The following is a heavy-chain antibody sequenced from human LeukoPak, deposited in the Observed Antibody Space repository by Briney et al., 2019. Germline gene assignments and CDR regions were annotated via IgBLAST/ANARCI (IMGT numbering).Heavy chain of an antibody. V-gene: IGHV4-38-2*02. Sequence: SETLSLTCTVSGYSISSGYYWGWIRQPPGKGLEWIGSIYHSGSTYYNPSLKSRVTISVDTSKNQFSLKLSSVTAADTAVYYCARDVVAAAGTWDYWGQGTLVTVSS. CDR1: GYSISSGYY. CDR2: IYHSGST. CDR3: ARDVVAAAGTWDY. J-gene: IGHJ4*02. D-gene: IGHD6-13*01.